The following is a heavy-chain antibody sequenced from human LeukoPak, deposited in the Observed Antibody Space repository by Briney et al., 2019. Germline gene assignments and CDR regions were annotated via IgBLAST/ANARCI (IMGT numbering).Heavy chain of an antibody. V-gene: IGHV3-48*03. CDR3: ARGGFDF. J-gene: IGHJ3*01. CDR1: GFTFSNYD. Sequence: PGGSLRLSCAASGFTFSNYDINWVRQPPAKGLEWISFINSSDSTKYYPDSVKGRFTISRDNAKNSLYLKMNSLRAEDTAVYYCARGGFDFWGQGTMVTVSS. CDR2: INSSDSTK.